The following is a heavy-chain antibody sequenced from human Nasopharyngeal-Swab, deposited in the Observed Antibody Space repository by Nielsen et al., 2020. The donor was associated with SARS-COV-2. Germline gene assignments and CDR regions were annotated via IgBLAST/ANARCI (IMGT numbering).Heavy chain of an antibody. CDR1: GYTFTSDG. CDR3: ARDQGFTSSYWFDP. J-gene: IGHJ5*02. V-gene: IGHV1-18*01. Sequence: ASVKVSCKASGYTFTSDGISWVRQAPGQGLEWMGWISGYNGFTNYAQKFQGRVTMTTDTSTSTAYMELRSLTSDDTAVYYCARDQGFTSSYWFDPWGQRTLVTVSS. D-gene: IGHD2-2*01. CDR2: ISGYNGFT.